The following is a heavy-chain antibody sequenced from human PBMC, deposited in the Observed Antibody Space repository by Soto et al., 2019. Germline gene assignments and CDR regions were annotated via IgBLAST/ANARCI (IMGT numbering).Heavy chain of an antibody. J-gene: IGHJ5*02. V-gene: IGHV3-23*01. CDR2: IGRRGDDI. CDR3: ARDRGTTYYDFWSGYSNWFDP. D-gene: IGHD3-3*01. CDR1: GHTFSSYD. Sequence: PGGSLRLSCADSGHTFSSYDMSLVRQGPGKGLEWVPAIGRRGDDIHYADSVKGRFTISRDNSRNTLYLQMNSLRAEDTAVYYCARDRGTTYYDFWSGYSNWFDPWGQGTLVTVSS.